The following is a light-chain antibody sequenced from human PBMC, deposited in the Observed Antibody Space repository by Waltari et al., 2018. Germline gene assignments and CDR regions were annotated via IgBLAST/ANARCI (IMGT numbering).Light chain of an antibody. V-gene: IGLV2-14*03. CDR2: DAS. J-gene: IGLJ2*01. Sequence: QSALTQPASVSGSPGQSITISCTGTSSDVGGYNYVSWYQQHTGKAPKPIIFDASNRPSGVSSRFSGSKSGNTASLTISGLQAQDEADYYCSSYISSDTLELFGGGTSLTVL. CDR3: SSYISSDTLEL. CDR1: SSDVGGYNY.